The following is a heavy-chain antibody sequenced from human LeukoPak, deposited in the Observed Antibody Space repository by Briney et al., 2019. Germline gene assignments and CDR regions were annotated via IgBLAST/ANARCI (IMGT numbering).Heavy chain of an antibody. J-gene: IGHJ4*02. Sequence: KPSETLSLTCAVSGASISSGAYSWSWIRQPPGKGLEWIGYIFHSGSTSYNPSLKSRVTISVDRSKSEFSLILNSVTAADTAVYYCARGHYYDRSGYPLYYWGQGTLVTVSS. V-gene: IGHV4-30-2*01. CDR3: ARGHYYDRSGYPLYY. CDR1: GASISSGAYS. CDR2: IFHSGST. D-gene: IGHD3-22*01.